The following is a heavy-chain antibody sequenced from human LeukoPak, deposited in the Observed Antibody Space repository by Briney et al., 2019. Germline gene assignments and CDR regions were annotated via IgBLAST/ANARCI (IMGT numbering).Heavy chain of an antibody. J-gene: IGHJ4*02. V-gene: IGHV3-64*01. CDR1: GFTFSSYA. CDR3: ATVGAKNY. D-gene: IGHD1-26*01. Sequence: GGSLRLSCAASGFTFSSYAVHWVRQAPGKGLEYVSAISSNGGSTYYANSVKGRFTISRDNSKNTLYLQMGSLRAEDMAVYYCATVGAKNYWGQGTLVTVSS. CDR2: ISSNGGST.